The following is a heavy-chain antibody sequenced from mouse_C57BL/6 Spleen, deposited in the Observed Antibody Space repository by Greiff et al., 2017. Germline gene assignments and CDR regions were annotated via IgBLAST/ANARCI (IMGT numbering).Heavy chain of an antibody. D-gene: IGHD1-1*01. CDR1: GFTFSSYA. CDR3: TREENYYGSSLYAMDY. V-gene: IGHV5-9-1*02. J-gene: IGHJ4*01. Sequence: EVKVVESGEGLVKPGGSLKLSCAASGFTFSSYAMSWVRQTPEKRLEWVAYISSGGDYIYYADTVKGRFTISRDNARNTLYLQMSSLKSEDTAMYYCTREENYYGSSLYAMDYWGQGTSVTVSS. CDR2: ISSGGDYI.